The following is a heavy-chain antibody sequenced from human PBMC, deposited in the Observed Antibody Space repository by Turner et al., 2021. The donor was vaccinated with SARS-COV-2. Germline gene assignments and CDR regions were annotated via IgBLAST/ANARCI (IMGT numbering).Heavy chain of an antibody. V-gene: IGHV3-48*04. D-gene: IGHD6-13*01. J-gene: IGHJ4*02. CDR1: GFTFSSYG. CDR2: ISSSASTI. CDR3: ARVYSSSSGKGVDY. Sequence: VQLVESGGGVVQPGRSLRLSCAASGFTFSSYGMHWVRQAPGKGLEWVSYISSSASTIYYADSVKGRFTISRDNAKNSLYLQMNSLRAEDTALYYCARVYSSSSGKGVDYWGQGTLVTVSS.